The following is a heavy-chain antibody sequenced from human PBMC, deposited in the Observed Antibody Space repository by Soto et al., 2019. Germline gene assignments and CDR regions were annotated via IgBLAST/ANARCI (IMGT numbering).Heavy chain of an antibody. CDR3: ARERGGGYSVVRAFDI. D-gene: IGHD5-12*01. V-gene: IGHV4-31*03. Sequence: TLSLTCTVSGGSISSGGYYWSWIRQHPGKGLEWIGYIYYSGSTYYNPSLKSRVTISVDTSKNQFSLKLSSVTAADTAVYYCARERGGGYSVVRAFDIWGQGTMVTVSS. CDR2: IYYSGST. J-gene: IGHJ3*02. CDR1: GGSISSGGYY.